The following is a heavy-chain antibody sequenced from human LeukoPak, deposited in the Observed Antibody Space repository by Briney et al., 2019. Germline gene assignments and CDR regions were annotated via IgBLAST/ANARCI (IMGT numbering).Heavy chain of an antibody. V-gene: IGHV4-38-2*02. J-gene: IGHJ4*02. CDR3: ARHVLRYFDWLDYFDY. CDR1: GYSISSGYY. Sequence: SETLSLTCTVSGYSISSGYYWGWIRQPPGKGLEWIGSIYHSGSTYYNPSLKSRVTISVDTSKNQFPLKLSSVTAADTAVYYCARHVLRYFDWLDYFDYWGQGTLVTVSS. CDR2: IYHSGST. D-gene: IGHD3-9*01.